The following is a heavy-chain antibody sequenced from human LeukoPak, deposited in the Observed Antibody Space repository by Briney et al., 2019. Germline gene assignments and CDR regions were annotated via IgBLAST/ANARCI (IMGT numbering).Heavy chain of an antibody. CDR1: GFTFSSYS. CDR3: ARDLGELAPYYYMDV. J-gene: IGHJ6*03. D-gene: IGHD1-7*01. CDR2: ISGSSSYI. V-gene: IGHV3-21*06. Sequence: PGGSLRLSCAASGFTFSSYSMNWVRQAPGKGLEWVSSISGSSSYIYYADSVKGRFTISRDNAKNSLYLQMNSLRAEDTAVYYCARDLGELAPYYYMDVWGKGTTVTVSS.